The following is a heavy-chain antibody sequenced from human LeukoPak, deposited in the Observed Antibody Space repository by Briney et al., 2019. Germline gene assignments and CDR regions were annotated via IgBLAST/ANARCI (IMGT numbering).Heavy chain of an antibody. CDR2: IFYNGDI. D-gene: IGHD6-25*01. J-gene: IGHJ4*02. V-gene: IGHV4-59*11. CDR3: TKNAGRGRPSDH. Sequence: SETLSLTCIVSRASINSHYWSWIRQSPGKGLEWIGYIFYNGDIAYNPSLKSRATISLDTSQNEFSLKVTSVTAADTAVYYCTKNAGRGRPSDHWGRGILVTVSS. CDR1: RASINSHY.